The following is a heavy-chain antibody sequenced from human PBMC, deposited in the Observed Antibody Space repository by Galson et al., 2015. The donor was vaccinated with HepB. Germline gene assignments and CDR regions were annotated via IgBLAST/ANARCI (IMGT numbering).Heavy chain of an antibody. D-gene: IGHD3-10*01. CDR1: GFTFSSYS. CDR3: ASSGSYSYGMDV. J-gene: IGHJ6*02. Sequence: SLRLSCAASGFTFSSYSMNWVRQAPGKGLEWVSYISSSSTIYYADSVKGRFTISRDNAKNSLYLQMNSLRAEDTAVYYCASSGSYSYGMDVWGQGTTVTVSS. V-gene: IGHV3-48*04. CDR2: ISSSSTI.